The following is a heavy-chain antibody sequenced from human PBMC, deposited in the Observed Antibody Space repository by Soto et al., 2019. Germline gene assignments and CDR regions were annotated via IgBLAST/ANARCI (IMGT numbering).Heavy chain of an antibody. V-gene: IGHV1-69*13. J-gene: IGHJ6*02. D-gene: IGHD1-1*01. CDR1: GGTFSSYA. CDR3: ARDEKWNPKRPYYYYGMDV. CDR2: IIPIFGTA. Sequence: SVKVSCKASGGTFSSYAISWVRQAPGQGLEWMGGIIPIFGTANYAQKFQGRVTITADESTSTAYMELSSLRSEDTAVYYCARDEKWNPKRPYYYYGMDVWGQGTTVTVS.